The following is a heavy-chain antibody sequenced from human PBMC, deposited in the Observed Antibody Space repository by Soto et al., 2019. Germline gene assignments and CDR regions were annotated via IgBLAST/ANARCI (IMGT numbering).Heavy chain of an antibody. CDR1: GFTFSSYA. CDR2: ISGSGGST. CDR3: AKESDGYGDPNPHY. D-gene: IGHD4-17*01. V-gene: IGHV3-23*01. Sequence: EVQLLESGGGLVQPGGSLRLSSAASGFTFSSYAMSWVRQAPGKGLEWVSAISGSGGSTYYADSVKGRFTISRDNSKNTLDLQMNSLRAEDTAVYYCAKESDGYGDPNPHYWGQGTLVAFSS. J-gene: IGHJ4*02.